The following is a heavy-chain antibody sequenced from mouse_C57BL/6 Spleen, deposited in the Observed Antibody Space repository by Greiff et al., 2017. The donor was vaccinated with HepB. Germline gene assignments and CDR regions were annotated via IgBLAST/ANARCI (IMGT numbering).Heavy chain of an antibody. CDR2: ISNGGGST. D-gene: IGHD2-1*01. V-gene: IGHV5-12*01. CDR3: ARQGGNYYFDY. Sequence: EVQLQQSGGGLVQPGGSLKLSCAASGFTFSDYYMYWVRQTPEKRLEWVAYISNGGGSTYYPDTVKGRFTISRDNAKNTLYLQMSRLKSEDTAMYYCARQGGNYYFDYWGQGTTLTVSS. CDR1: GFTFSDYY. J-gene: IGHJ2*01.